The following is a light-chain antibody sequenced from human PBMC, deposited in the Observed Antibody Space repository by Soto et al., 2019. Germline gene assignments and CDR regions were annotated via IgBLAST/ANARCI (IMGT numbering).Light chain of an antibody. CDR2: RAS. CDR3: QQYNNWLPGT. Sequence: IQMTQSPSTLSASVGDRVTITCRASQDIGTWLAWYQQKPEKAPKVLIYRASHLESGVPSRFSASGSGTEFSLTINSLQADDFATYYCQQYNNWLPGTFGQGTKVDI. V-gene: IGKV1-5*03. J-gene: IGKJ1*01. CDR1: QDIGTW.